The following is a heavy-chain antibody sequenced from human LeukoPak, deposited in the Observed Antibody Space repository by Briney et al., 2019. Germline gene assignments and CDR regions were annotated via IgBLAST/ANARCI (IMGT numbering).Heavy chain of an antibody. V-gene: IGHV4-4*07. Sequence: SETLSLTCTASGGSISSYYWSWIRQPAGKGLEWIGRIYTSETTNYNPSLKSRVTMSVDTSKNQFSLKLSSVTAADTAVYYCARALLPYYDILTGYYKHPIDAFDIWGQGTMVTVSS. CDR3: ARALLPYYDILTGYYKHPIDAFDI. D-gene: IGHD3-9*01. CDR1: GGSISSYY. CDR2: IYTSETT. J-gene: IGHJ3*02.